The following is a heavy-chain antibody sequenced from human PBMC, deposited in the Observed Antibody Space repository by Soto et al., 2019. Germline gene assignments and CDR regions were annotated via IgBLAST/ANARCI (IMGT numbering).Heavy chain of an antibody. CDR2: ISGSGSYT. CDR3: AKGTTAECSGGSCTIRNGFDP. CDR1: GFTIGSDA. D-gene: IGHD2-15*01. V-gene: IGHV3-23*01. J-gene: IGHJ5*02. Sequence: EVQLLESGGGLVQPGGSLSLSCAAPGFTIGSDAMSWVRQAPGKGLEWVSAISGSGSYTLYADSVRGRFTVSRDNSRNTLYLQINSLRAENTAIYYCAKGTTAECSGGSCTIRNGFDPWGQGTLVTVSS.